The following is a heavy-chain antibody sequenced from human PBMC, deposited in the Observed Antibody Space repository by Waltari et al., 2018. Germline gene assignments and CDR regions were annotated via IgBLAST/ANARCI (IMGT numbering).Heavy chain of an antibody. D-gene: IGHD6-25*01. V-gene: IGHV3-30*14. CDR1: GFPFSLSS. J-gene: IGHJ3*01. CDR3: ARRSSTGVFRALDV. Sequence: QVHLVESGGGVVQPGGSLSLSCAASGFPFSLSSMNWVRQAPGKGLEWVAFISGDGTNQYYADSVKGRVTVSRDNSLNTVFLQMNTLRPEDTALYYCARRSSTGVFRALDVWGQGTMVSVSS. CDR2: ISGDGTNQ.